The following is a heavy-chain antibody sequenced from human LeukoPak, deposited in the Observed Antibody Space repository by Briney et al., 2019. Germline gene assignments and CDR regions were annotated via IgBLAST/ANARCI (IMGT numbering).Heavy chain of an antibody. Sequence: GGSLRLSCAASGFAFSNYWLHWVRQAPGKGLVWVARINTHGSSTNYADSVKGRFTISRDNAKNTLYLQMTSLSAEDTAVYYCARDSCLIKTCLDYWGQGTLVTVSS. CDR3: ARDSCLIKTCLDY. J-gene: IGHJ4*02. V-gene: IGHV3-74*01. CDR2: INTHGSST. CDR1: GFAFSNYW. D-gene: IGHD3-10*01.